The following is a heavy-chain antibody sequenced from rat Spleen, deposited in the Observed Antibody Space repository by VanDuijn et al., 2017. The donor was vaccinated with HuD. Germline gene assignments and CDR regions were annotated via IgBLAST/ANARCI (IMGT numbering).Heavy chain of an antibody. D-gene: IGHD1-9*01. CDR2: MWYDGDT. J-gene: IGHJ3*01. V-gene: IGHV2-16*01. CDR3: ARSAYGYNYNWFAY. CDR1: GFSLISYS. Sequence: QVQLKESGPGLVQPSETLSLTCTVSGFSLISYSVSWVRQPSGKGPEWMGRMWYDGDTAYKSVLKSRLTITRDTSKNQVLLKMNSLQPEDTAMYFCARSAYGYNYNWFAYWGQGTLVTVSS.